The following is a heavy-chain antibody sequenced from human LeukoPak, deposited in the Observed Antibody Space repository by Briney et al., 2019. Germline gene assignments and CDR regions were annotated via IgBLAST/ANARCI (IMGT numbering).Heavy chain of an antibody. CDR1: GYTFTSYY. J-gene: IGHJ4*02. CDR2: INPSGGST. CDR3: AGDHSYGSGSYYNDFDY. D-gene: IGHD3-10*01. V-gene: IGHV1-46*01. Sequence: ASVRVSCKASGYTFTSYYMHWVRQAPGQGLEWMGIINPSGGSTSYAQKFQGRVTMTRDTSTSTVYMELSSLRSEDTAVYYCAGDHSYGSGSYYNDFDYWGQGTLVTVSS.